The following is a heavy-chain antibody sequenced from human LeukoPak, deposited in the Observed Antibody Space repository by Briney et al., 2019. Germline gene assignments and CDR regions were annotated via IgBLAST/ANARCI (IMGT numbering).Heavy chain of an antibody. Sequence: GGSLRLSCAASGFTFSSYAMHWVRQAPGKGLEWVAVIWYDGSNKFYAESVKGRFTISRDISKNTLYLQMNSLRAEDTAVYYFAKDYFRDSGYYCAFDIWGQGTMVTVSS. V-gene: IGHV3-33*06. J-gene: IGHJ3*02. CDR1: GFTFSSYA. CDR2: IWYDGSNK. CDR3: AKDYFRDSGYYCAFDI. D-gene: IGHD3-22*01.